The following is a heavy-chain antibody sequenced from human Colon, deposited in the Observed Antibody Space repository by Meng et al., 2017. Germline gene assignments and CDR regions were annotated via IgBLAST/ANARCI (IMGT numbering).Heavy chain of an antibody. CDR3: ATEKLSSSLPPMKYYGMDV. CDR1: GFTFSRYS. D-gene: IGHD6-13*01. Sequence: GESLKISCAASGFTFSRYSMNWVRQAPGKGLEWVSSISSSSSYIYYADTVNGRVTISRDNASNSLYLKMNSLRAEDTAVYHCATEKLSSSLPPMKYYGMDVWGQGTLVTVSS. J-gene: IGHJ6*02. V-gene: IGHV3-21*01. CDR2: ISSSSSYI.